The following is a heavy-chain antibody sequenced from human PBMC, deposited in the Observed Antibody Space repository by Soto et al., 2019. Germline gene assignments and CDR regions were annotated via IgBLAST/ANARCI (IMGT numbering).Heavy chain of an antibody. D-gene: IGHD6-13*01. CDR1: GFTFSGDS. V-gene: IGHV3-21*01. Sequence: PGGSLRLSGASSGFTFSGDSVNCVRQAPGKGLDWVASISRSSSYIDYADSVKGRFTISRDNAKNSLYLQMLGLSAEDTVEYYYARVGIAGSRADFDD. J-gene: IGHJ4*01. CDR3: ARVGIAGSRADFDD. CDR2: ISRSSSYI.